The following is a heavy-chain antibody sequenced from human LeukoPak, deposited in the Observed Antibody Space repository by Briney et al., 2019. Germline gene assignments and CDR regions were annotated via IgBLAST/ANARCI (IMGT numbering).Heavy chain of an antibody. CDR1: GFTFSNFW. Sequence: GGSLRLSCTASGFTFSNFWMGWVRQAPGKGLEWVANIKQDETEKFYVGSVKGRFTISRDNAKNSLYLQMNSLGAEDTAVYYCAKERGGTSYYYGMDAWGQGTTVTIS. V-gene: IGHV3-7*03. CDR2: IKQDETEK. CDR3: AKERGGTSYYYGMDA. J-gene: IGHJ6*02. D-gene: IGHD2-2*01.